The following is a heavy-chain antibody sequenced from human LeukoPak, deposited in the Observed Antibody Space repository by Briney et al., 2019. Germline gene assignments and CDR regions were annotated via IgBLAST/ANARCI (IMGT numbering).Heavy chain of an antibody. Sequence: SETLSLTCTVSGGSISSGGYYWSWIRQHPGKGLEWIGYIYYSGSTYYNPSLKSRVTISVDTSKNQFSLKLSPVTAADTAVYYCARGSSSWPFDYWGQGTLVTVSS. V-gene: IGHV4-31*03. CDR3: ARGSSSWPFDY. D-gene: IGHD6-6*01. CDR2: IYYSGST. CDR1: GGSISSGGYY. J-gene: IGHJ4*02.